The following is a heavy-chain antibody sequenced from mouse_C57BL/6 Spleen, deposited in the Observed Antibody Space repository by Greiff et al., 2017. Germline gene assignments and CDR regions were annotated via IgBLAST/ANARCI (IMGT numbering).Heavy chain of an antibody. V-gene: IGHV1-55*01. CDR3: ARWEDYDVEDY. CDR2: IYPGSGST. CDR1: GYTFTSYW. J-gene: IGHJ2*01. Sequence: QVQLQQPGAELVKPGASVKMSCKASGYTFTSYWITWVKQRPGQGLEWIGDIYPGSGSTNYTEKFKSKATLTVDTSSSTAYMQLSSLTSEDSAVYYCARWEDYDVEDYWGQGTTLTVSS. D-gene: IGHD2-4*01.